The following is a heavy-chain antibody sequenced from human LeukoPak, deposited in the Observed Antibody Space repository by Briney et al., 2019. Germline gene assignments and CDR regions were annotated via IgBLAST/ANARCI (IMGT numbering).Heavy chain of an antibody. J-gene: IGHJ6*03. CDR2: IYYSGST. D-gene: IGHD3-9*01. CDR1: GGSISSGGYY. V-gene: IGHV4-31*03. CDR3: ARGGEYDILTGYYYYYYMDV. Sequence: SETLSLTCTVSGGSISSGGYYWSWIRQHPGKGLEWIGYIYYSGSTYYNPSLKSRVTISVDTSKNQFSLKLSSVTAADTAVYYCARGGEYDILTGYYYYYYMDVWGKGTTVTVSS.